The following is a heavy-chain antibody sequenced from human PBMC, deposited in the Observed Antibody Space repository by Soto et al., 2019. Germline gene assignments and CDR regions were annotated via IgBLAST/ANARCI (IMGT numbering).Heavy chain of an antibody. Sequence: AGGSLRLSCAASGFTFGSYGMHWVRQAPGQGLEWVAFISFDGSEKYYADSVKGRFSISRDTSRNTLYLQMNSLRPEDSAVYYCERVSESYAFDFWGQGTLLTVSS. CDR2: ISFDGSEK. CDR1: GFTFGSYG. D-gene: IGHD3-16*01. CDR3: ERVSESYAFDF. J-gene: IGHJ4*02. V-gene: IGHV3-30*03.